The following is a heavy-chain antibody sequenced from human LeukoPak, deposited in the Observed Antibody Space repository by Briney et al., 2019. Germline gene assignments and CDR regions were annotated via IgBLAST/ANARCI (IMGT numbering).Heavy chain of an antibody. CDR3: ARGDLTGYYNPVWFDP. Sequence: GGSLRLSCAASGFTFSSYAMHWVRQAPGKGLEWVAVISYDGSNKYYADSVKGRFTISRDSSKNTLYLQMNSLRAEDTAVYYCARGDLTGYYNPVWFDPWGQGTLVTVSS. D-gene: IGHD3-9*01. V-gene: IGHV3-30*01. CDR2: ISYDGSNK. CDR1: GFTFSSYA. J-gene: IGHJ5*02.